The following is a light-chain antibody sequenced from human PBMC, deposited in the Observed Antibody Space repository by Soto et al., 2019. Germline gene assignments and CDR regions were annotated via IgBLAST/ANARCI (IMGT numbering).Light chain of an antibody. CDR1: QSISSY. V-gene: IGKV1-39*01. CDR3: QQSYSTPLT. J-gene: IGKJ4*01. CDR2: AAS. Sequence: DIQMTQSPSSLSASVGDGFTITVRASQSISSYLNWYQQKPGKAPKLLLYAASSLQSGVPSRFSGSGSGTDLTLTISSLQPEDFATYYCQQSYSTPLTLGGGTKVDIK.